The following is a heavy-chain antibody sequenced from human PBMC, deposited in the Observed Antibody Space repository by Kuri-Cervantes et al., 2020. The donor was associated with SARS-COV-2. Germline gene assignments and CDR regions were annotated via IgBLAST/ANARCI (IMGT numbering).Heavy chain of an antibody. J-gene: IGHJ6*02. Sequence: TCAASGFTFSSYGMHWVRQAPGQGLEWMGTVIPMFGTTHHAQRFQGRLTMTADTSTSIAYMTLSSLRSDDTAVYYCARDRGVEARWEGDYYHVMDVWGPGTTVTVSS. CDR1: GFTFSSYG. D-gene: IGHD1-26*01. V-gene: IGHV1-69*06. CDR2: VIPMFGTT. CDR3: ARDRGVEARWEGDYYHVMDV.